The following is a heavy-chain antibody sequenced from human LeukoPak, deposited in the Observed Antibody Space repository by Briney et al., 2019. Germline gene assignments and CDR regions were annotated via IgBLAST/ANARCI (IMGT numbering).Heavy chain of an antibody. V-gene: IGHV4-61*02. J-gene: IGHJ4*02. CDR1: GGSISSGSYY. CDR2: IYTSGST. CDR3: ARGRITIFGVVIETFDY. Sequence: SQTLSLTCTVSGGSISSGSYYWSWIRQPAGKGLEWIGRIYTSGSTNYNPSLKSRVTISVDTSKNQFSLKLSSVTAADTAVYYCARGRITIFGVVIETFDYWGQGTLVTVSS. D-gene: IGHD3-3*01.